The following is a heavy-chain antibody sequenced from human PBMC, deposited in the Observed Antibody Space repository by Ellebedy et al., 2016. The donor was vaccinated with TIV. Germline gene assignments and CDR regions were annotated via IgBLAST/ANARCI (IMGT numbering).Heavy chain of an antibody. V-gene: IGHV3-15*07. CDR2: LKSKTDHETA. CDR1: GFTFGDAW. CDR3: TTFGGAYSVRHRGPGYYFDY. Sequence: GESLKISCAASGFTFGDAWMNWVRQAPGKGLEWVGHLKSKTDHETANYAAPVQGRFTISRDDSNNMLYLQMNSLKTEDTAVYYCTTFGGAYSVRHRGPGYYFDYWGQGTLVTVSS. D-gene: IGHD3-3*01. J-gene: IGHJ4*02.